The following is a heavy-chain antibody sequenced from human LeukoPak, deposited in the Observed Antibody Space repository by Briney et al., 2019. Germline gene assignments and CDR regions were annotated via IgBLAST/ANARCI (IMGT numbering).Heavy chain of an antibody. J-gene: IGHJ4*02. CDR1: GFTFRSYD. D-gene: IGHD3-22*01. CDR2: ISGSGGST. V-gene: IGHV3-23*01. Sequence: GGTLRLSCAASGFTFRSYDMSWVRQAPGKGLEWVSGISGSGGSTYYADSVKGRFTISRDNSKNTLYLQMNSLRAEDTAVYYCAKTRITMIVVVMALDYWGQGTLVTVSS. CDR3: AKTRITMIVVVMALDY.